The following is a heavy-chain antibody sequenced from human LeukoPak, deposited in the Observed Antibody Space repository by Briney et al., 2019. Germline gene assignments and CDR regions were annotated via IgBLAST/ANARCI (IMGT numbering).Heavy chain of an antibody. CDR2: ISAYNGNT. D-gene: IGHD3-22*01. Sequence: ASVKVSCKASGYTFTSYGISWVRQAPGQGREWMGWISAYNGNTNYAQKLQGRVTMTQDTSTSTAYMELRSLRSDDTAVYYCARYVIYYDSSGYLSSWGQGTLVTVSS. CDR3: ARYVIYYDSSGYLSS. CDR1: GYTFTSYG. J-gene: IGHJ4*02. V-gene: IGHV1-18*01.